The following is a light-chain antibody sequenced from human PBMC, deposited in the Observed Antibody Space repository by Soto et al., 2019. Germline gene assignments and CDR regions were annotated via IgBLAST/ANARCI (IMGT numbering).Light chain of an antibody. V-gene: IGKV1-5*03. J-gene: IGKJ1*01. CDR3: QQYNSYSPT. CDR2: KAS. CDR1: QSIRGW. Sequence: DIQMTQSPSTLSASVGDRVTITCRASQSIRGWLAWYQQKAGKAPNLLIYKASRVESGVPSRFSGSGSETEFPLTISGLQPGDSATYYCQQYNSYSPTFGQGTKVEVK.